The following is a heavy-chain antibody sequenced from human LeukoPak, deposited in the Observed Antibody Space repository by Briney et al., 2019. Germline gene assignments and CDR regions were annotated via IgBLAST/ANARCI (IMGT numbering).Heavy chain of an antibody. D-gene: IGHD6-13*01. V-gene: IGHV1-69*04. CDR1: GGTFSSYT. CDR2: IIPILGIA. J-gene: IGHJ4*02. Sequence: SVKVSCKASGGTFSSYTISWVRQAPGQGLEWMGRIIPILGIANYAQKFQGRVTITADKSTSTAYMELSSLRSEDTAVYYCAKETIPSSSSYFDYWGQGTLVTVSS. CDR3: AKETIPSSSSYFDY.